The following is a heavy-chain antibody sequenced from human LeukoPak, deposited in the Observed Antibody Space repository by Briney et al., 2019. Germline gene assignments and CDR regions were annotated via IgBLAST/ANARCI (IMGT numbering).Heavy chain of an antibody. J-gene: IGHJ4*02. CDR2: MNPNSGNT. CDR3: AKYKSGDYFDSGKRYYFDQ. V-gene: IGHV1-8*01. CDR1: GYTFTSYD. D-gene: IGHD3-9*01. Sequence: VASVKVSCKASGYTFTSYDINWVRQATGQGLGWMGWMNPNSGNTGQAQKFQGRITMTRNTSISTAYMELSSLRPEDTAVYYCAKYKSGDYFDSGKRYYFDQWGQGTPVTVSS.